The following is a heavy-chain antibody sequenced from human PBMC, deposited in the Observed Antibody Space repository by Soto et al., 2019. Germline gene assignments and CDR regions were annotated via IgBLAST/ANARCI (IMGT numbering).Heavy chain of an antibody. J-gene: IGHJ3*01. D-gene: IGHD6-19*01. CDR3: AKGNSAVSGNFPRH. V-gene: IGHV3-30*18. CDR1: GFTFSSYG. CDR2: ISYDGSNK. Sequence: QVQLVESGGGVVQPGRSLRLSCAASGFTFSSYGMHWVRQAPGKGLEWVAVISYDGSNKYYADSVKGRFTISRDNSKNTLYLQMNSLRAEDTAVYYCAKGNSAVSGNFPRHWGKGTMVTISS.